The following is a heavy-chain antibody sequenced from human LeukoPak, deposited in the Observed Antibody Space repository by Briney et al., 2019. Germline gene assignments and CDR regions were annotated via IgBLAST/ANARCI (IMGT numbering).Heavy chain of an antibody. J-gene: IGHJ4*02. CDR1: GGSISSDGYY. V-gene: IGHV4-30-2*01. D-gene: IGHD1-14*01. Sequence: PSETLSLTCTVSGGSISSDGYYWSWIRQPPGKGLEWIGYIYHSGSTYYNPSLKSRVTISVDRSKNQFSLKLSSVTAADTAVYYCARDRNSYYFDYWGQGTLVTVSS. CDR2: IYHSGST. CDR3: ARDRNSYYFDY.